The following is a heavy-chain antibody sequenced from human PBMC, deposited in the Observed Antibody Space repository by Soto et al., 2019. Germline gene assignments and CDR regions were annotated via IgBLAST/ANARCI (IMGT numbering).Heavy chain of an antibody. CDR1: GFTFRSYG. D-gene: IGHD6-19*01. CDR3: ARDVLIAVAGTLGFDY. V-gene: IGHV3-33*01. CDR2: IWYDGSNK. J-gene: IGHJ4*02. Sequence: QVQLVESGGGVVQPGRSLRLSCAASGFTFRSYGMHWVRQAPGKGLEWGAVIWYDGSNKYYADSVKGRFTISRDNSKNTRYLQMNSLRAEDTAVYYCARDVLIAVAGTLGFDYWGQGTLVTVSS.